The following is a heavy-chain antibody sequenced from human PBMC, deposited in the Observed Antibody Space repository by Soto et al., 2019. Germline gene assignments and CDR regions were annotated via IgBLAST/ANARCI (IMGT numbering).Heavy chain of an antibody. J-gene: IGHJ4*02. CDR2: IYWDDDK. Sequence: QITLKESGPPLLKPTQTLTLTCTFSGFSLSTSGVGVGWIRQPPGKALEWLALIYWDDDKRYSPSLKSRLTITKDTSKNQVVLTITNMDPVDTATYYCAHVYGGYDNFDYWGQGTLITVSS. CDR3: AHVYGGYDNFDY. CDR1: GFSLSTSGVG. V-gene: IGHV2-5*02. D-gene: IGHD5-12*01.